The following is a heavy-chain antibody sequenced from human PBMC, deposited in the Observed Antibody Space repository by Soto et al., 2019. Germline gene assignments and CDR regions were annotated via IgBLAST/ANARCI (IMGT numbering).Heavy chain of an antibody. Sequence: QVQLQESGPGLVKPSGTLSLTCAVSGGSISSSNWWSWVRQPPGKGLEWIGEIYHSGSTNYNPSLESRVTISVDKSKNQFSLKLRSVTAADTAVYYCARVTGGSGWYWGDYWGQGTLVTVSS. V-gene: IGHV4-4*02. D-gene: IGHD6-19*01. CDR3: ARVTGGSGWYWGDY. CDR1: GGSISSSNW. J-gene: IGHJ4*02. CDR2: IYHSGST.